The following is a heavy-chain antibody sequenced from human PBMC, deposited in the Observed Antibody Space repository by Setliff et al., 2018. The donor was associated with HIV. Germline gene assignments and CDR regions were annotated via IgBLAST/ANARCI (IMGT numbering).Heavy chain of an antibody. Sequence: SETLSLTCSVSGASVVSGGYYWSWIRQHPEKGLEWIGYIYYSGTTTYNPSLRSRFTISRDNSENTLYLQMNNLRVEDTAVYYCVKDPQARRLRFSYYYYYMDVWGKGTTVTVSS. CDR1: GASVVSGGYY. J-gene: IGHJ6*03. V-gene: IGHV4-31*03. CDR2: IYYSGTT. D-gene: IGHD3-3*01. CDR3: VKDPQARRLRFSYYYYYMDV.